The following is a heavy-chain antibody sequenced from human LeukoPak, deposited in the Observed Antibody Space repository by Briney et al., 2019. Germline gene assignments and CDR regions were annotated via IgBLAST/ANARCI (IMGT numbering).Heavy chain of an antibody. J-gene: IGHJ6*04. V-gene: IGHV3-20*04. CDR3: AELGITMIGGI. Sequence: RTGGSLRLSCAASGFTLGGYGMNWVRQAPGKGLEWVSGINWIGGSTGYGDSVKGRFTISRDNAKNSLYLQMNSLRAEDTAVYYCAELGITMIGGIWGKGTTVTISS. CDR2: INWIGGST. D-gene: IGHD3-10*02. CDR1: GFTLGGYG.